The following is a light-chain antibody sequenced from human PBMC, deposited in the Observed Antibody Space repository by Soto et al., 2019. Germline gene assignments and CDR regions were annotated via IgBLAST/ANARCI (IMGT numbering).Light chain of an antibody. Sequence: EIVLTQSPGTLSLSPGEGATLSCRASQSVSSNLVWYQHRPGQAPRLLIYGASSRATGIPDRFSGSGSGTDFTLTISSLQSEDFAVYYCQQYNNWPRTFGQGTKVDI. CDR1: QSVSSN. V-gene: IGKV3D-15*01. CDR3: QQYNNWPRT. J-gene: IGKJ1*01. CDR2: GAS.